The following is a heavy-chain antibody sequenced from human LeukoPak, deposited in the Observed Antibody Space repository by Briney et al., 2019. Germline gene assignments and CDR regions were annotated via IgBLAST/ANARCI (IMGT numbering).Heavy chain of an antibody. V-gene: IGHV3-48*04. D-gene: IGHD7-27*01. CDR2: IIPSSSTI. CDR3: ARDHKDWGVFDY. Sequence: GGSLRLSCAASGFTFSSYSMNWVRQAPGKGLEWVSYIIPSSSTIYYADSVKGRFTISRDNAKNSLYLQMNSLRAEDTAVYYCARDHKDWGVFDYWGQGTLVTVSS. CDR1: GFTFSSYS. J-gene: IGHJ4*02.